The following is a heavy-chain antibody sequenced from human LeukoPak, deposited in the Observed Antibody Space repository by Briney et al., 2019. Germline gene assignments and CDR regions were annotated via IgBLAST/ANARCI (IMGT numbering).Heavy chain of an antibody. D-gene: IGHD3-10*01. CDR1: GYTFTSYG. J-gene: IGHJ4*02. Sequence: ASVKVSCKASGYTFTSYGISWVRQAPGQRLEWMGWISAYNGNTNYAQKLQGRVTMTTDTSTSTAYMELRSLRSDDTAVYYCARVRYYYGSGSYYNDFYFDYWGQGTLVTVSS. V-gene: IGHV1-18*01. CDR3: ARVRYYYGSGSYYNDFYFDY. CDR2: ISAYNGNT.